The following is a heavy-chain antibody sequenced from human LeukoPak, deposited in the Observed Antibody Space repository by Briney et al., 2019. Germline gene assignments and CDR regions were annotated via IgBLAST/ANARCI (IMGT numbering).Heavy chain of an antibody. J-gene: IGHJ3*02. CDR1: DYTFTSYG. CDR3: ARLYRPDAFDI. V-gene: IGHV1-18*01. D-gene: IGHD5/OR15-5a*01. Sequence: ASVKVSCKASDYTFTSYGISWVRQAPGQGLEWMGGISAYNGNTNYAQKLQGRVTMTTDTSTSKAYMELRSLRSDDTAVYYCARLYRPDAFDIWGQGTMVAVSS. CDR2: ISAYNGNT.